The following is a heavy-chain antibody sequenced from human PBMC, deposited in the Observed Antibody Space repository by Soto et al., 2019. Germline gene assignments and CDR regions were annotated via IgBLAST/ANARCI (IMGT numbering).Heavy chain of an antibody. CDR1: GFTFSSFA. V-gene: IGHV3-23*01. D-gene: IGHD6-13*01. J-gene: IGHJ5*02. Sequence: QSGGSLRLSCAASGFTFSSFAMSWVRQAPGKGLEWVSSISASGENTYYADSVKGRFTISRDNSKYMLSLQMNSLRAEDTATYYCAKDLIGGSSSYSYGWFDPWGQGTLVTVSS. CDR2: ISASGENT. CDR3: AKDLIGGSSSYSYGWFDP.